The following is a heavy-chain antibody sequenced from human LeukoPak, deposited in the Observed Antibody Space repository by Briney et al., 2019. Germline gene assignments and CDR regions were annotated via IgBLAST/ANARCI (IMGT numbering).Heavy chain of an antibody. CDR3: ARGPIAAY. CDR2: INHSGST. V-gene: IGHV4-34*01. J-gene: IGHJ4*02. D-gene: IGHD6-13*01. CDR1: GGSFSGYY. Sequence: SETLSLTCAVYGGSFSGYYWSWIRQPPGKGLEWIGEINHSGSTNYNPSLKGRVTISVDTSKNQFSLKLSSVTAADTAVYYCARGPIAAYWGQGTLVTVSS.